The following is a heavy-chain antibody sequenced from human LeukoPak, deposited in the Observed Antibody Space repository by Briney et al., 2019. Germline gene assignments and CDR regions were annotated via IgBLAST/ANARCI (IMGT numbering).Heavy chain of an antibody. CDR3: ARVVSLYGDYPIDY. D-gene: IGHD4-17*01. V-gene: IGHV3-21*01. CDR2: ISSSSSYI. Sequence: GGSLRLSCAASGFTFSSYSMNWVRQAPGKGLEWVSSISSSSSYIYYADSVKGRFTISRDNAKNSLYLQMNSLRAEDTAAYYCARVVSLYGDYPIDYWGQGTLVTVSS. J-gene: IGHJ4*02. CDR1: GFTFSSYS.